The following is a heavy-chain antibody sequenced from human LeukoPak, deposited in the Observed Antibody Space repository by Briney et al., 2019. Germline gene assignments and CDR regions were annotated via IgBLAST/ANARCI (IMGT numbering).Heavy chain of an antibody. D-gene: IGHD3-10*01. CDR2: IRYDGSNK. J-gene: IGHJ3*02. CDR3: AKALSGGEQRDAFDI. Sequence: GGSLRLSCAAPGFTFSSYGMHWVRQALGKGLEWVAFIRYDGSNKYYADSVKGRFTISRDNSKNTLYLQMNSLRAEDTAVYYCAKALSGGEQRDAFDIWGQRTMVTVSS. V-gene: IGHV3-30*02. CDR1: GFTFSSYG.